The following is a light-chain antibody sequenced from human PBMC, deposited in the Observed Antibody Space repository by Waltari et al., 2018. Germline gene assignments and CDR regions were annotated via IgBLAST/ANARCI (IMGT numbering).Light chain of an antibody. CDR1: SSDVGFYNY. V-gene: IGLV2-14*01. Sequence: SALTQPASVSGSPGQSITIPCTGTSSDVGFYNYVSWYQQHPGKAPNLMIYDVSERPSGVSNRFSGSKSGNTASLTISGLQAEDEADYYCNSYAGSSSWVFGGGTKLTVL. J-gene: IGLJ3*02. CDR3: NSYAGSSSWV. CDR2: DVS.